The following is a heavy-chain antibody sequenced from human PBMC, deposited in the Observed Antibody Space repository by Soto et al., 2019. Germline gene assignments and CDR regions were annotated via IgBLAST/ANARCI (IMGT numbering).Heavy chain of an antibody. J-gene: IGHJ4*02. Sequence: PSETLSLTCTVAGDSIYSSSYYWSWIRQPPGRGLEWVAYISYNGNTNSNPSLKSRLTISLDTSKNQFSLNLRSVTAADAAVYYCARHKYGDYGLWSLDYWGLGTLVTVSS. V-gene: IGHV4-61*05. CDR1: GDSIYSSSYY. CDR2: ISYNGNT. CDR3: ARHKYGDYGLWSLDY. D-gene: IGHD4-17*01.